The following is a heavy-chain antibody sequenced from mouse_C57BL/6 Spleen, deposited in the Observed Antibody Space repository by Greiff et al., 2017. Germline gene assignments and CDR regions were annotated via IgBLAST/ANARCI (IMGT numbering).Heavy chain of an antibody. J-gene: IGHJ4*01. V-gene: IGHV14-2*01. CDR1: GFNIKDYY. D-gene: IGHD1-1*01. CDR2: LDPEDGET. Sequence: EVQLQQSGAELVKPGASAKLSCTASGFNIKDYYMHWVKQRTEQGLEWIGRLDPEDGETKYAPKFQGKATITADPSSNTAYLQLSSLTSEDTAVYYCARGGSSFYAMDYWGQGTSVTVSS. CDR3: ARGGSSFYAMDY.